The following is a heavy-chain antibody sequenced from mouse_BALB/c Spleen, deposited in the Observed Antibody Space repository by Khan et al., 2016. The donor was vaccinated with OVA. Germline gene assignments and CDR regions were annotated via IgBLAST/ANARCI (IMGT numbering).Heavy chain of an antibody. CDR2: ISYSGNT. D-gene: IGHD1-1*01. V-gene: IGHV3-8*02. CDR1: GDSITRGY. J-gene: IGHJ3*01. Sequence: EVQLQESGPSLVKPSQTLSLTCSVTGDSITRGYWNWIRKFPGNKLDYMGYISYSGNTYCNPSLKSRISITRDKSKNQYYLQLNSVTTEDTATCYCACELRGFAYWGQGTLVTVSA. CDR3: ACELRGFAY.